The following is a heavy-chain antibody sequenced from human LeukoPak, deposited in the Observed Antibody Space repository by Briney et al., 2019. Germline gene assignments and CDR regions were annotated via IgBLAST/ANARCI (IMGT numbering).Heavy chain of an antibody. V-gene: IGHV4-34*01. Sequence: PSETLSLTCAVYGGSFSGFYWSWIRQPPGKGLDWIGEINHSGSPNYNPSLKSRVTISVDTSKNQFSLKLSSVTAADTAVYYCARGPDMTTVTPTNYYYYAMDVWGQGTTVTVSS. CDR2: INHSGSP. CDR1: GGSFSGFY. D-gene: IGHD4-17*01. CDR3: ARGPDMTTVTPTNYYYYAMDV. J-gene: IGHJ6*02.